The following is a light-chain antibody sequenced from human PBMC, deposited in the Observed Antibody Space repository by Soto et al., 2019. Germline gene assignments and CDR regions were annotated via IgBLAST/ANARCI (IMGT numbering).Light chain of an antibody. V-gene: IGKV1-5*03. CDR2: KAS. Sequence: DIQMTQSPSTLSASVGDRVTITCRASQSITTWLAWYQQKPGQAPNLLIFKASNLESGVPSRFTGSGSGTEFTLTISGLQRDDVATYYCQQYETYYTFGQGTKLEIK. CDR3: QQYETYYT. J-gene: IGKJ2*01. CDR1: QSITTW.